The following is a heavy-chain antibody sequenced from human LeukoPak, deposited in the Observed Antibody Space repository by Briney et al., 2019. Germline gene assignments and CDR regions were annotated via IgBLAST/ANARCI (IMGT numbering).Heavy chain of an antibody. Sequence: ASVKVSCKASGGTFSSYAISWVRQAPGQGLEWMGGIIPIFGTSYYAQKFQGRVTITADESTSTAYMELSSLRSEDTAVYYCARYYSGWYYFDYWGQGTLVTVSS. CDR1: GGTFSSYA. D-gene: IGHD6-19*01. J-gene: IGHJ4*02. CDR2: IIPIFGTS. CDR3: ARYYSGWYYFDY. V-gene: IGHV1-69*01.